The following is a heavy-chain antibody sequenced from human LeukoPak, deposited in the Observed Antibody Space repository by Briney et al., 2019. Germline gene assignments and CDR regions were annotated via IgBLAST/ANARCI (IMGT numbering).Heavy chain of an antibody. Sequence: SETLSLTCTVSGCSISSYYWSWIRQPPGKGLEWIGYIYTSGSTNYNPSLKSRVTISVDTSKNQFSLKLSSVTAADTAVYYCARGFSMVRNYYYYYYMDVWGKGTTVTVSS. CDR2: IYTSGST. D-gene: IGHD5-18*01. J-gene: IGHJ6*03. CDR1: GCSISSYY. CDR3: ARGFSMVRNYYYYYYMDV. V-gene: IGHV4-4*09.